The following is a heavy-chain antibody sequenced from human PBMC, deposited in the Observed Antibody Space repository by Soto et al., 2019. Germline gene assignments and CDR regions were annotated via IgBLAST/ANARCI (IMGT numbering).Heavy chain of an antibody. J-gene: IGHJ6*02. Sequence: QVQLQQSGPRLVKPSETLSLTCTVSSGPDRSHNWGWIRQPPGRGLEWLGYVYYTGDTAYNPSLSGRVTMSADTSPDDLSLALTSMPAADTAVYYCVRRGSAYLHGLVDVWGQGTTVSVSS. D-gene: IGHD3-16*01. CDR1: SGPDRSHN. CDR2: VYYTGDT. V-gene: IGHV4-59*08. CDR3: VRRGSAYLHGLVDV.